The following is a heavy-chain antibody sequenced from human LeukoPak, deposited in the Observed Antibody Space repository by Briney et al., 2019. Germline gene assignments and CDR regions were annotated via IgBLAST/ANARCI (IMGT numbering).Heavy chain of an antibody. D-gene: IGHD5/OR15-5a*01. Sequence: GGSLRLPCPASGFTFSDYSMSWVRQAPGKGLEWVSSISSSSDYIYYADSVKGRFTISRDNARNSLYLQMNSLRAEDTAVYYCARSRSVSNYKGMDVWGQGTTVTVSS. V-gene: IGHV3-21*01. J-gene: IGHJ6*02. CDR1: GFTFSDYS. CDR3: ARSRSVSNYKGMDV. CDR2: ISSSSDYI.